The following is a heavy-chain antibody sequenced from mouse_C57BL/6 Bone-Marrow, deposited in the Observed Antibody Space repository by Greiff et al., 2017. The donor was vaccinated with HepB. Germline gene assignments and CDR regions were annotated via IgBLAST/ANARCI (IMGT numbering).Heavy chain of an antibody. D-gene: IGHD1-1*01. J-gene: IGHJ2*01. CDR1: GYTFTSYW. CDR2: IDPSDSYT. CDR3: AILDY. V-gene: IGHV1-69*01. Sequence: QVQLQQPGAELVMPGASVKLSCKASGYTFTSYWMHWVKQMPGQGLEWIGEIDPSDSYTNYNQKFKGKSTLTVDKSSSTAYMQLSSLTSEDSAVYYCAILDYWGQGTTLTVSS.